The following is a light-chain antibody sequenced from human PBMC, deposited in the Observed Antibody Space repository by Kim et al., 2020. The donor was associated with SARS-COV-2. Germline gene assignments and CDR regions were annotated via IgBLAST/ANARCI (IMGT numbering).Light chain of an antibody. V-gene: IGKV3-15*01. CDR3: QQRNIWPLT. Sequence: VSPGERATLSCRASQSINTTLAWYQQKPGQTPRLLIYGASTRATDIPARFSGSGSGTDFTLTISSLEPEDFAVYYCQQRNIWPLTFGGGTKVDIK. CDR1: QSINTT. CDR2: GAS. J-gene: IGKJ4*01.